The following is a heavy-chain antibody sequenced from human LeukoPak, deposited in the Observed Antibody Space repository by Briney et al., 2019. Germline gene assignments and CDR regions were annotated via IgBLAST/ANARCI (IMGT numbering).Heavy chain of an antibody. CDR1: GFTFSSYW. Sequence: GGSLRLSCAASGFTFSSYWMSWVRQAPGKGLEWVSVIYSGGSTYYADSVKGRFTISRDNSKNTLYLQMNSLRAEDTAVYYCAREMVRGVRTYLDYWGQGTLVTVSS. J-gene: IGHJ4*02. CDR2: IYSGGST. V-gene: IGHV3-66*01. D-gene: IGHD3-10*01. CDR3: AREMVRGVRTYLDY.